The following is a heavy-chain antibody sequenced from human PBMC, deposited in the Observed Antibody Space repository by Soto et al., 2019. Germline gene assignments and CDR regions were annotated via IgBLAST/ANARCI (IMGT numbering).Heavy chain of an antibody. CDR1: GYTFTGYY. V-gene: IGHV1-2*04. D-gene: IGHD4-4*01. J-gene: IGHJ6*03. CDR3: ARDLGATVTTRPQLYMDV. Sequence: ASVKVSCKASGYTFTGYYMHWVRQAPGQGLEWMGWISPNSGGTNYAQKFQGWVTMTRDTSISTAYMELSRLRSDDTAVYYCARDLGATVTTRPQLYMDVWGKGTTVTVSS. CDR2: ISPNSGGT.